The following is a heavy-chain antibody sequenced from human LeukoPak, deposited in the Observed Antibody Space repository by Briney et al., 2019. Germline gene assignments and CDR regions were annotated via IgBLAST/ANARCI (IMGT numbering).Heavy chain of an antibody. CDR3: AGGRRYYYDSSGYPEYFQH. CDR1: GYTFTSCY. D-gene: IGHD3-22*01. CDR2: INPSGGST. J-gene: IGHJ1*01. V-gene: IGHV1-46*01. Sequence: ASVKVSCKASGYTFTSCYMHWVRQAPGQGLEWMGIINPSGGSTSYAQKFQGRVTMTRDTSTSTVYKELSSLRSEDTAVYYCAGGRRYYYDSSGYPEYFQHWGQGTLVTVSS.